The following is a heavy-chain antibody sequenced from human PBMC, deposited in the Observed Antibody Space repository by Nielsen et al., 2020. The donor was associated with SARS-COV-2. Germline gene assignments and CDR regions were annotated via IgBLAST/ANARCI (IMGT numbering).Heavy chain of an antibody. CDR2: IKQDGSEK. J-gene: IGHJ6*02. V-gene: IGHV3-7*01. Sequence: GESLKISCAASGFTFSSYWMSWVRQAPGKGLEWVANIKQDGSEKYYVDSVKGRFTISRDNAKNSLYLQMNSLRADDTAVYYCARGGSRLRVGMDVWGQGATVTVSS. D-gene: IGHD5-12*01. CDR3: ARGGSRLRVGMDV. CDR1: GFTFSSYW.